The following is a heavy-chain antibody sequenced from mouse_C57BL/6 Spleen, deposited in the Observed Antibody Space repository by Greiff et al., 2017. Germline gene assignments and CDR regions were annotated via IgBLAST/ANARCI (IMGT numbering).Heavy chain of an antibody. CDR2: ISDGGSYT. Sequence: EVKLVESGGGLVKPGGSLKLSCAASGFTFSSYAMSWVRQTPEKRLEWVATISDGGSYTYYPDNVKGRFTISRDNAKNNLYLQMGHLKSEDTAMYYCARDPGRGAMDYWGQGTSVTVSS. CDR3: ARDPGRGAMDY. D-gene: IGHD3-3*01. CDR1: GFTFSSYA. V-gene: IGHV5-4*01. J-gene: IGHJ4*01.